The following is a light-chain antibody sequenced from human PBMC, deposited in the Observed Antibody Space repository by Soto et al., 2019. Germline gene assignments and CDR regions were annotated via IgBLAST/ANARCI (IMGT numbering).Light chain of an antibody. CDR2: KAS. Sequence: DIQMTQSPSTLSASVGDRVTITCRASQSISSWLAWYQQKPGKAPKLLIYKASSLESGVPSRFRGSGSGTELTITISSLQPDDFATYYCQQYNSYPWTFGQGTKVDIK. CDR1: QSISSW. CDR3: QQYNSYPWT. J-gene: IGKJ1*01. V-gene: IGKV1-5*03.